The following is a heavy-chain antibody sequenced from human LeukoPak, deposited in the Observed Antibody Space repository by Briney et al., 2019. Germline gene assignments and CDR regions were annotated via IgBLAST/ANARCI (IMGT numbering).Heavy chain of an antibody. V-gene: IGHV4-59*01. CDR3: ARGGAGYCASSGYYKTPPHFDY. D-gene: IGHD3-22*01. J-gene: IGHJ4*02. CDR1: TDSISSYY. Sequence: SETLSLTCTVSTDSISSYYWSGIRQPPGKGLEWIGYIYYIGSTNYNPSLKSRVTISVDTSKNQFSLKLTSVTAADTAVYYCARGGAGYCASSGYYKTPPHFDYWGQGTLVPVS. CDR2: IYYIGST.